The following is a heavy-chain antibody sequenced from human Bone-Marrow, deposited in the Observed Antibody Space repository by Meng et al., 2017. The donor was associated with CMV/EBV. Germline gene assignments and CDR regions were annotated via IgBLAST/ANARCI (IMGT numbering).Heavy chain of an antibody. D-gene: IGHD5-12*01. V-gene: IGHV4-59*01. CDR2: IYYSGST. CDR1: GGSISSYY. CDR3: ARSPSGYDPDY. Sequence: SETLSLTCTVSGGSISSYYWSWIRQPPGKGLEWTGYIYYSGSTNYNPSLKSRVTISVDTSKNQFSLKLSSVTAADTAVYYCARSPSGYDPDYWGQGTLVTVSS. J-gene: IGHJ4*02.